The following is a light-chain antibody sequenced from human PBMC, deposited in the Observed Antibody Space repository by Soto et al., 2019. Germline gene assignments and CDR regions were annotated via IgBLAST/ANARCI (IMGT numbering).Light chain of an antibody. CDR1: QSVSGSY. J-gene: IGKJ2*01. Sequence: EIVLTQSPGTLSLSPGERATLSCRASQSVSGSYLAWYQQKPGQAPRLLTYGASSSATGTPDRFSGSGSATDFTLTISRLEAEDFAVYYCQQYGTSPYTFGQGTKLEIK. CDR3: QQYGTSPYT. CDR2: GAS. V-gene: IGKV3-20*01.